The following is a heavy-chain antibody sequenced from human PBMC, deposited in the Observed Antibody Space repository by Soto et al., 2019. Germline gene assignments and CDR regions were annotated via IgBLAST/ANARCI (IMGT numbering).Heavy chain of an antibody. CDR3: ARHWDSFDV. D-gene: IGHD1-26*01. CDR2: INPDDSHT. J-gene: IGHJ3*01. Sequence: GESLKISCKGSGYSLTSQWNGWVRQMPGKGLEWMGIINPDDSHTRFGPSFQGQVTISVDKSINTAYLQWSSLKASDTAMYYCARHWDSFDVWGQGTWVTVSS. V-gene: IGHV5-51*01. CDR1: GYSLTSQW.